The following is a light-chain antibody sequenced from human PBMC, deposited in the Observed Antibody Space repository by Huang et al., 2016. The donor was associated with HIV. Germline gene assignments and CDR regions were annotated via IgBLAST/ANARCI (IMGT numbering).Light chain of an antibody. Sequence: DIQMTQSPSSLSAFVGDTVTITCRASQVIGNSLAWYQQKPGRPPKLLIYVASTLQSGVPSRFSGSGSGTDFTLSISNLQTEDVATYYCQKYDRAPRTFGQGTRV. CDR2: VAS. CDR1: QVIGNS. V-gene: IGKV1-27*01. J-gene: IGKJ1*01. CDR3: QKYDRAPRT.